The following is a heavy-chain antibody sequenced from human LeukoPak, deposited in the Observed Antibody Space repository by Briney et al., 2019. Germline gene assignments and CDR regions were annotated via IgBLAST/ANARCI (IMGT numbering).Heavy chain of an antibody. CDR3: AKTCRNSDAFDI. V-gene: IGHV3-23*01. CDR1: GFTFSSYG. D-gene: IGHD1-14*01. CDR2: ISGSGGST. J-gene: IGHJ3*02. Sequence: PGGSLRLSCAASGFTFSSYGMSWVRQAPGKGLEWVSAISGSGGSTYYADSVKGRFTISRDNSKNTLYLQMNSLRAEDTAVYYCAKTCRNSDAFDIWGQGTMVTVSS.